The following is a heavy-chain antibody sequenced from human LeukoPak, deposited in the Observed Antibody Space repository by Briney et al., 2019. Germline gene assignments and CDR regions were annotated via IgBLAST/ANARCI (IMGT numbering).Heavy chain of an antibody. CDR1: GFTFSSYS. Sequence: GGSLRLSCAASGFTFSSYSMNWVRQAPGKGLEWVSSISSSSSDIYYADSVKGRFTISRDNAKNSLYLQMNSLRAEDTAVYYCARDRTGEQQLVKGNWFDPWGQGTLVTVSS. D-gene: IGHD6-13*01. CDR2: ISSSSSDI. J-gene: IGHJ5*02. CDR3: ARDRTGEQQLVKGNWFDP. V-gene: IGHV3-21*01.